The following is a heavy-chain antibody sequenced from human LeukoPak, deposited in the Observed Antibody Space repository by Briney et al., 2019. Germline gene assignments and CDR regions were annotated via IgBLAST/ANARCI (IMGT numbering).Heavy chain of an antibody. Sequence: PSESLSLTCTVSGCSFRSNYWSWIRQPPGKGLEWIGYIHYSGSTNYNPSLKNRVTISVDTSKNQFSLKLSSVTAADTAVYYCASYLTIGGNNYGFDHWGQGTLVTVSS. J-gene: IGHJ4*02. CDR3: ASYLTIGGNNYGFDH. V-gene: IGHV4-59*08. CDR1: GCSFRSNY. D-gene: IGHD3-10*01. CDR2: IHYSGST.